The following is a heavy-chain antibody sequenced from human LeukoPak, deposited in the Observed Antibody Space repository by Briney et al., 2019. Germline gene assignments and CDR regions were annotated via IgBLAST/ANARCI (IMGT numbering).Heavy chain of an antibody. CDR3: AGSTYYDFWSGSIQGWFDP. Sequence: GGSLRLSCAASGFTFSSYSMNWVRQAPGKGLEWVSSISSSSSYTYYADSVKGRFTISRDNAKNSLYLQMNSLRAEDTAVYYCAGSTYYDFWSGSIQGWFDPWGQGTLVTVSS. CDR2: ISSSSSYT. V-gene: IGHV3-21*01. CDR1: GFTFSSYS. D-gene: IGHD3-3*01. J-gene: IGHJ5*02.